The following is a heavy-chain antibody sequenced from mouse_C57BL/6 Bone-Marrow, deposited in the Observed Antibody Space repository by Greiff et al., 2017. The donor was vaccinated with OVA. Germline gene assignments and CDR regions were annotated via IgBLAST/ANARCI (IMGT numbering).Heavy chain of an antibody. J-gene: IGHJ1*03. Sequence: EVQLQQSGPVLVKPGASVKMSCKASGYTFTDYYMNWVKQSHGKSLEWIGVINPYNGGTSYNQKFKGKATLTVDKSSSTAYMELNSLTSEDSAVYYCAREDATVVRDGYFDVWGTGTTVTVSS. CDR2: INPYNGGT. D-gene: IGHD1-1*01. V-gene: IGHV1-19*01. CDR3: AREDATVVRDGYFDV. CDR1: GYTFTDYY.